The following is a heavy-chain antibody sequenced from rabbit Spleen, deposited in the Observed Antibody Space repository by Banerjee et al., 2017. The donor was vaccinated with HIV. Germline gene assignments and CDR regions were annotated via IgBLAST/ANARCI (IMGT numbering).Heavy chain of an antibody. D-gene: IGHD4-2*01. CDR2: IDAGSSGFT. V-gene: IGHV1S40*01. J-gene: IGHJ6*01. CDR1: GVSFSISSY. CDR3: ARTRLYVYGIDL. Sequence: QSLEESGGDLVKPGASLTLTCTASGVSFSISSYMCWVRQAPGKGLEWIACIDAGSSGFTYFATWAKGRFTCSKTSSTTVTLQMTSLTAADTATYFCARTRLYVYGIDLWGQGTLVTVS.